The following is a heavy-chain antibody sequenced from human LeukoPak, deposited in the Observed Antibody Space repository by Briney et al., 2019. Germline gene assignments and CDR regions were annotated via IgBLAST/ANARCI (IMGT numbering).Heavy chain of an antibody. D-gene: IGHD4-23*01. V-gene: IGHV3-66*01. CDR3: ARALDGGPTS. J-gene: IGHJ4*02. Sequence: XLELVSVIYSGGSTYYADSVKGRFTISRDNSKNTLYLQMNSLRVEDTAVYYCARALDGGPTSWGQGTLVTVSS. CDR2: IYSGGST.